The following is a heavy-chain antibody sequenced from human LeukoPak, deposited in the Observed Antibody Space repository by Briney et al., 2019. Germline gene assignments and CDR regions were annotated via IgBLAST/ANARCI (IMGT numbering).Heavy chain of an antibody. CDR2: INHSGST. CDR1: GGSFSGYY. J-gene: IGHJ5*02. CDR3: ARVYPDYXDSSGYPLXXWFDP. V-gene: IGHV4-34*01. Sequence: SETLSLTCAVYGGSFSGYYWSWIRQPPGKGLEWIGEINHSGSTNYNPSLKSRVTISVDTSKNQFSLKLSSVTAADTAVYYCARVYPDYXDSSGYPLXXWFDPWGQGTLVTVSS. D-gene: IGHD3-22*01.